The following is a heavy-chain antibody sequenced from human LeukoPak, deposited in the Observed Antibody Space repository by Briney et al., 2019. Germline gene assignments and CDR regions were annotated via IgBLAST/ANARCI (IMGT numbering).Heavy chain of an antibody. J-gene: IGHJ4*02. V-gene: IGHV4-34*01. D-gene: IGHD3-9*01. CDR2: IHYTGAT. CDR3: ARGNILSGYCFDF. Sequence: SETLPLTCAVYGGSITGYYWSWIRQPLGKGLEWVGEIHYTGATSYNPSLKSRATISIDTSKNQVSLKLSSVTAADTAVYYCARGNILSGYCFDFWGQGALVTVSS. CDR1: GGSITGYY.